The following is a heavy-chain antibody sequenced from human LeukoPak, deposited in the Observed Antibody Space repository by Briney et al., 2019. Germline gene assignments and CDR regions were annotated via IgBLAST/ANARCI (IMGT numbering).Heavy chain of an antibody. CDR3: AKGKGSSEWEPHEY. V-gene: IGHV1-3*01. CDR1: GYTFTSYS. CDR2: INAGNGNT. Sequence: ASVKVSCKASGYTFTSYSMHWVRQAPGQRLEWMGWINAGNGNTKYSQKSQGRVTFTRDTSASTAYMDLSSLRSEDTAVYYCAKGKGSSEWEPHEYWGQGTLVTVSS. J-gene: IGHJ4*02. D-gene: IGHD1-26*01.